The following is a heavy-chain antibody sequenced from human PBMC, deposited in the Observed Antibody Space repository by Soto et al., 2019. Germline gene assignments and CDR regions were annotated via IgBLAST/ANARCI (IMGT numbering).Heavy chain of an antibody. J-gene: IGHJ6*02. CDR2: ISYDGSNK. D-gene: IGHD2-2*01. CDR1: GFTFSSYG. CDR3: AEGGYQLLSYYYYYYGMDV. Sequence: GGSLRLSCAASGFTFSSYGMHWVRQAPGKGLEWVAVISYDGSNKYYADSVKGRFTISRDNSKNTLYLQMNSLRAEDTAVYYCAEGGYQLLSYYYYYYGMDVWGQGTTVTVSS. V-gene: IGHV3-30*18.